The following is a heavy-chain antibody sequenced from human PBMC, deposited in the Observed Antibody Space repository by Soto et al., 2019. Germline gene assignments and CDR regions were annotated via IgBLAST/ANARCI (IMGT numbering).Heavy chain of an antibody. CDR1: GFTFSSYA. V-gene: IGHV3-23*01. Sequence: EVQLLESGGGLVQPGGSLRLSCAASGFTFSSYAMSWVRQAPGKGLEWVSAISGSGGSTYYADSVKGRFTISRDNSKNTRDRQMNSLRAEDTAVYYCAKDGAGVEITMVRGYYYYMDVWGKGTTVTVSS. D-gene: IGHD3-10*01. J-gene: IGHJ6*03. CDR2: ISGSGGST. CDR3: AKDGAGVEITMVRGYYYYMDV.